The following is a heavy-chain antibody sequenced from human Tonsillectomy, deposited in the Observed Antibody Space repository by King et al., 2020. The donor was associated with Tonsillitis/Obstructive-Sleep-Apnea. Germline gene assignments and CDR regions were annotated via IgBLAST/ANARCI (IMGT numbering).Heavy chain of an antibody. CDR1: GFTFTSSA. V-gene: IGHV1-58*01. Sequence: QLVQSGPEVKKPGTSVKVSCKASGFTFTSSAVQWVRQARGQRLEWIGWIVVGSGNTNYAQKFQERVTITRDMSTSTACMELSSLRSEDTAVYYCAADPRGSGSSLDYWGQGTLVTVSS. CDR3: AADPRGSGSSLDY. CDR2: IVVGSGNT. D-gene: IGHD3-10*01. J-gene: IGHJ4*02.